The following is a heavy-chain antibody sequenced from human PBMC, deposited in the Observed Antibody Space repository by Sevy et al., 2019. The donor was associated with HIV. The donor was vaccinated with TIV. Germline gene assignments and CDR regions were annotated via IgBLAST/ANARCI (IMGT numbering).Heavy chain of an antibody. Sequence: SETLSLTCTVSGGSISSSSYYWGWIRQPPGKGLEWIGSIYYSGSTYYNPSLKSRVTISVDTSKNQFSLKLSSVTAAETAVYYCARPFDSSGSNWFDPWGQGTLVTVSS. CDR2: IYYSGST. V-gene: IGHV4-39*01. D-gene: IGHD3-22*01. CDR1: GGSISSSSYY. CDR3: ARPFDSSGSNWFDP. J-gene: IGHJ5*02.